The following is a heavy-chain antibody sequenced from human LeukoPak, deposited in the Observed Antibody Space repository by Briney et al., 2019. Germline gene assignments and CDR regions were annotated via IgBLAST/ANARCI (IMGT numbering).Heavy chain of an antibody. CDR1: RFTVSSNY. CDR3: ARGSVEMATINAFDI. Sequence: GGSLRLSCAASRFTVSSNYMSWVRQAPGKGLEWVSVIYSGGSTYYADSVKGRFTISRHNSKNTLYLQMNSLRAEDTAVYYCARGSVEMATINAFDIWGQGTMVTVSS. V-gene: IGHV3-53*04. D-gene: IGHD5-24*01. CDR2: IYSGGST. J-gene: IGHJ3*02.